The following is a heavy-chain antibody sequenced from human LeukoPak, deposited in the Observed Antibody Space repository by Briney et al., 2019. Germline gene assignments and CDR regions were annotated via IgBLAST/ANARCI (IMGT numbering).Heavy chain of an antibody. CDR2: INTNTGNP. D-gene: IGHD3-10*01. V-gene: IGHV7-4-1*02. CDR3: ARRSMVQHMDV. CDR1: GYTFTSYA. Sequence: ASVKVSCKASGYTFTSYAMNWVRQAPGQGLEWMGWINTNTGNPTYAQGFTGRFVFSLDTSVNTAYLQISSLKTEDTGVYYCARRSMVQHMDVWGKGTTVTVSS. J-gene: IGHJ6*03.